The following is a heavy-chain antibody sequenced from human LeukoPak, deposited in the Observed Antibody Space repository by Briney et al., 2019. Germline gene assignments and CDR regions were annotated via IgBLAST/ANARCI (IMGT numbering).Heavy chain of an antibody. Sequence: SETLSLTCTVSGGSISSSSYYWGWIRQPPGKGLEWIGSIYYSGSTYYNPSLKSRVTIFVDTSKNQFSLKLSSVTAADTAVYYCAKRGETYYYDSSGYYFDYWGQGTLVTVSS. CDR2: IYYSGST. CDR3: AKRGETYYYDSSGYYFDY. V-gene: IGHV4-39*01. D-gene: IGHD3-22*01. J-gene: IGHJ4*02. CDR1: GGSISSSSYY.